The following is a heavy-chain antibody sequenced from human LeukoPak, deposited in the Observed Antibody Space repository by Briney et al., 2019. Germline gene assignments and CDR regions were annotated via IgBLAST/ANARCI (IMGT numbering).Heavy chain of an antibody. CDR1: GFTFSSFS. J-gene: IGHJ5*02. CDR2: ISGSSSIV. Sequence: TGGSLRPSCAASGFTFSSFSMNWVRQAPGKGLEWLSYISGSSSIVYYGDSVKGRFTISRDNAKNSLYLQMNSLRDEDTAVYYCARDLSVAATGWGRWFDHWGLGTLVTVSS. D-gene: IGHD6-13*01. CDR3: ARDLSVAATGWGRWFDH. V-gene: IGHV3-48*02.